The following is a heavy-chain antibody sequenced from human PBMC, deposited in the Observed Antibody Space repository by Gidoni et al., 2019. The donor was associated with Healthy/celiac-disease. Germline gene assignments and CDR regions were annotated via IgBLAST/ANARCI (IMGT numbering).Heavy chain of an antibody. D-gene: IGHD3-22*01. V-gene: IGHV3-15*01. CDR3: TTGILDLAVVVIRPYNWFDP. J-gene: IGHJ5*02. Sequence: EVQLVESGGGLVQPGGSLRPSCAASGFTFSNAWMSWVRQAPGKGLEWGGRIKSKTDGGTTDYAAPVKGRFTISRDDSKNTLYLQMNSLKTEDTAVYYCTTGILDLAVVVIRPYNWFDPWGQGTLVTVSS. CDR2: IKSKTDGGTT. CDR1: GFTFSNAW.